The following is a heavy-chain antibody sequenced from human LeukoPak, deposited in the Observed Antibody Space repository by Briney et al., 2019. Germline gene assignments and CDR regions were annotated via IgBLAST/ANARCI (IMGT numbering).Heavy chain of an antibody. CDR1: GYAFNTYA. CDR2: INGGNGNA. Sequence: ASVTVSCKASGYAFNTYAMHWVRQAPGQRPEWMGLINGGNGNAKYSQKFQGRVTITTDTSASTTYMELSSLRSEDTAVYYRARGLVLGAMFDYWGQGALVTVSS. V-gene: IGHV1-3*01. CDR3: ARGLVLGAMFDY. J-gene: IGHJ4*02. D-gene: IGHD1-26*01.